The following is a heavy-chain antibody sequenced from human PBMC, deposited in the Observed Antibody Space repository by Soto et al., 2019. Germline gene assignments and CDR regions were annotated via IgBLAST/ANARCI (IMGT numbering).Heavy chain of an antibody. CDR3: ARLLYYGSGSYSPYGMDV. J-gene: IGHJ6*02. CDR2: VSPPFRTS. V-gene: IGHV1-69*01. CDR1: GVSFNNNG. D-gene: IGHD3-10*01. Sequence: QVQLVQSGAEVKKPGSSVKVSCKTSGVSFNNNGIGWVRQAPVHGLEWMGGVSPPFRTSNYARKFQGRIWISADASTGTVNMELSSLTSEDTAQYYCARLLYYGSGSYSPYGMDVWGQGTTVTVSS.